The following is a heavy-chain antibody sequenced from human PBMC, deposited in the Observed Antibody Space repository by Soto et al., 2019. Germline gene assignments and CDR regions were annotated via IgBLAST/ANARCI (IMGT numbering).Heavy chain of an antibody. V-gene: IGHV4-39*01. J-gene: IGHJ4*02. CDR2: IYYSGST. CDR3: ASVLYYYDSSGYPNGGYFDY. CDR1: GGSISSSSYY. Sequence: SETLSLTCNVSGGSISSSSYYWGWIRQPPGKGLEWIGSIYYSGSTYYNPSLKRRVTISVDTSKNQFSRKLSSVTAADTAVYYCASVLYYYDSSGYPNGGYFDYWGQGTLVTVSS. D-gene: IGHD3-22*01.